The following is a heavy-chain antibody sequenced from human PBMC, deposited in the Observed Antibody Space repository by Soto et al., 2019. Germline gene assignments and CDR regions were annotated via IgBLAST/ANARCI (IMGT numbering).Heavy chain of an antibody. CDR2: ISSSSSYI. V-gene: IGHV3-21*01. Sequence: GGSLRLSCAASGFTFSSYSMNWVRQAPGKGLEWVSSISSSSSYIYYADSVKGRFTISRDNAKNSLYLQMNSLRAGDTAVYYCARLSRAAAGTPGWGMDVWGKGTTVTVSS. CDR3: ARLSRAAAGTPGWGMDV. J-gene: IGHJ6*03. CDR1: GFTFSSYS. D-gene: IGHD6-13*01.